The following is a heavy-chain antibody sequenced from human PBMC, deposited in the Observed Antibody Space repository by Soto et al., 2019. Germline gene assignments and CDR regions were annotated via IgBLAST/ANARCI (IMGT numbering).Heavy chain of an antibody. J-gene: IGHJ4*02. D-gene: IGHD3-3*01. CDR2: INPNSGGT. CDR3: ARTPNVLRFLEWLIGFDY. CDR1: GYTFTGYY. V-gene: IGHV1-2*02. Sequence: VSVKVSCKASGYTFTGYYMHWVRQAPGQGLEWMGWINPNSGGTNYAQKFQGRVTMTRDTSISTAYMELSRLRSDDTAVYYFARTPNVLRFLEWLIGFDYWGQGTLVTVSS.